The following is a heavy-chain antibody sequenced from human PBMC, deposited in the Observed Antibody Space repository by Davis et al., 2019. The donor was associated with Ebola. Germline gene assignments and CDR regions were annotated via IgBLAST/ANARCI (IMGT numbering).Heavy chain of an antibody. D-gene: IGHD3-22*01. J-gene: IGHJ4*02. Sequence: PGGSLRLSCAASGFTFSDYYMSWIRQAPGKGLEWVSYISSSGSTIYYADSVKGRFTIPRDNAKNSLYLQMSSLRAEDTAFYYCARDRGGYDTSGYYIPTPFDFWGQGILVTVSS. CDR3: ARDRGGYDTSGYYIPTPFDF. CDR1: GFTFSDYY. CDR2: ISSSGSTI. V-gene: IGHV3-11*01.